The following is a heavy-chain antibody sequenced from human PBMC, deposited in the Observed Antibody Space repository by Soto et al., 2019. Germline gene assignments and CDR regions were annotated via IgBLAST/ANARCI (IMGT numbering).Heavy chain of an antibody. Sequence: TSETLSLTCTVSGGSISSYYWSWIRQPPGKGLEWIGYIYYSGSTNYNPSLKSRVTISVDTSKNQFSLKLSSVTAADTAVYYCARGFATTDAFDIWGQGTMVTVSS. CDR2: IYYSGST. CDR1: GGSISSYY. J-gene: IGHJ3*02. CDR3: ARGFATTDAFDI. D-gene: IGHD4-17*01. V-gene: IGHV4-59*01.